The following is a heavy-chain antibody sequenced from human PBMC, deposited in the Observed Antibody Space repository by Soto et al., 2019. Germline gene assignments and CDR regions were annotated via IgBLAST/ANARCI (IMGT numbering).Heavy chain of an antibody. V-gene: IGHV1-69*13. J-gene: IGHJ3*02. CDR1: GYTLTELS. CDR3: ARGGGRRTGTTAEDEDGAFDI. CDR2: IIPIFGTA. Sequence: GASVKVSCKVSGYTLTELSMHWVRQAPGKGLEWMGGIIPIFGTANYAQKFQGRVTITADESTSTAYMELSSLRSEDTAVYYCARGGGRRTGTTAEDEDGAFDIWGQGTMVT. D-gene: IGHD1-7*01.